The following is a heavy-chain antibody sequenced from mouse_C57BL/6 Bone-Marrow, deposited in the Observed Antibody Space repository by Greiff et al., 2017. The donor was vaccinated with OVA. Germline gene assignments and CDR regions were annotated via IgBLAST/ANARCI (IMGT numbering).Heavy chain of an antibody. J-gene: IGHJ4*01. V-gene: IGHV7-3*01. CDR1: GFTFTDYY. D-gene: IGHD1-1*01. CDR2: IRNKANGYTT. Sequence: EVKLVESGGGLVQPGGSLSLSCAASGFTFTDYYMSWVRQPPGTALEWLGFIRNKANGYTTEYRASVQGRFTISRDNSQSILYLQMKALRAEDSATYYCARYIRHYYGSSPYYAMDDWGQGTSVTVSS. CDR3: ARYIRHYYGSSPYYAMDD.